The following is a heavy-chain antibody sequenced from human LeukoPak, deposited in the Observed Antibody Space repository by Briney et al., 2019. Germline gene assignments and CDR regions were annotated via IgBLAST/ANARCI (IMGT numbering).Heavy chain of an antibody. Sequence: GGSLRLSCAASGFTFSSYAMHWVRQAPGKGLEYVSAISSNGGSTYYANSVKGRFTISRDNSKNTLYLQMGSLRAEDMAVYYCARDMVRGVISYYGMDVWGQGTTVTVSS. CDR2: ISSNGGST. J-gene: IGHJ6*02. V-gene: IGHV3-64*01. D-gene: IGHD3-10*01. CDR3: ARDMVRGVISYYGMDV. CDR1: GFTFSSYA.